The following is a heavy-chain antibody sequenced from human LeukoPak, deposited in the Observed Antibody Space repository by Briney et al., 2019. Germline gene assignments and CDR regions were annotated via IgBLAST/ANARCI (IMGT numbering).Heavy chain of an antibody. J-gene: IGHJ3*02. Sequence: GASVKVSCKASGYTFTNYFVHWMRQAPGQGLEWMGIIKPSGDNPTYAQKFQGRITMTRDTSTSTVYMELSSLRSEDTAVYYCARDRRGYSGSGSYPTDAFDIWGQGTMVSVSS. D-gene: IGHD3-10*01. CDR3: ARDRRGYSGSGSYPTDAFDI. V-gene: IGHV1-46*01. CDR2: IKPSGDNP. CDR1: GYTFTNYF.